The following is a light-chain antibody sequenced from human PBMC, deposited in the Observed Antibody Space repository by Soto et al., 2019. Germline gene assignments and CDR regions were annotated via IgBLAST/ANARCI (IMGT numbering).Light chain of an antibody. CDR1: QSVSTY. CDR3: QQRSNWPLT. J-gene: IGKJ4*01. V-gene: IGKV3-11*01. CDR2: EAS. Sequence: EIVLTQSPATLSLSPGERATLSCRASQSVSTYLAWYQQKPGQAPRLLIYEASNRATGIPARFSGSGSGIDFTLTISSLEPEDFAVYYCQQRSNWPLTFGGGTQVEIK.